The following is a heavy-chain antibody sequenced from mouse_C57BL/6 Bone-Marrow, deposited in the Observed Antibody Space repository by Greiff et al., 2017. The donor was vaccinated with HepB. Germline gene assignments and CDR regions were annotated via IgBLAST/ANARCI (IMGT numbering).Heavy chain of an antibody. CDR1: GYTFTSYG. D-gene: IGHD1-1*01. CDR2: IYPRSGNT. J-gene: IGHJ2*01. V-gene: IGHV1-81*01. CDR3: ARRYYGSSYLDY. Sequence: VKLQESGAELARPGASVKLSCKASGYTFTSYGISWVKQRTGQGLEWIGEIYPRSGNTYYNEKFKGKATLTADKSSSTAYMELRSLTSEDSAVYFCARRYYGSSYLDYWGQGTTLTVSS.